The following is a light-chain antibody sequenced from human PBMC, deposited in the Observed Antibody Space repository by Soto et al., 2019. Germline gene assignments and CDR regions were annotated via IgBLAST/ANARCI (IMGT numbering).Light chain of an antibody. CDR1: QSITGNY. CDR2: GAS. V-gene: IGKV3-20*01. J-gene: IGKJ1*01. CDR3: QQYGSSPRT. Sequence: DIVLTQSPGTLSLSPGDRATLSCRVSQSITGNYLAWHQQKPGQAPRLLVYGASTSAPGIPDRFNGSGSGTDFTLTISRLEADDVAVYHCQQYGSSPRTFGQGTKVGIK.